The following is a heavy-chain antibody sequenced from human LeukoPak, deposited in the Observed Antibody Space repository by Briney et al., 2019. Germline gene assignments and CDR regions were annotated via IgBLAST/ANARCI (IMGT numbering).Heavy chain of an antibody. J-gene: IGHJ4*02. CDR1: GFTFSRSE. CDR2: ISGSGGST. V-gene: IGHV3-23*01. D-gene: IGHD2-2*01. Sequence: GGSLRLSCAASGFTFSRSEMNWVRQAPGKGLEWVSAISGSGGSTYYADSVKGRFTISRDNSKNTLYLQMNSLRAEDTAVYYCATRGQYCSSTSCYGRAPFDYWGQGTLVTVSS. CDR3: ATRGQYCSSTSCYGRAPFDY.